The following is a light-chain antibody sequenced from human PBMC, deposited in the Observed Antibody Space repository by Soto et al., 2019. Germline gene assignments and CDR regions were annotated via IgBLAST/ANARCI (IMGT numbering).Light chain of an antibody. J-gene: IGKJ4*01. V-gene: IGKV2D-29*01. CDR2: EVS. CDR3: MQSAQLPLT. Sequence: DVVMTQTPISLSVTPGQPASISCESSQSLLHTDGKTYLYWYLQKPGQPPQILIYEVSNLFSGGPERFGGSGSGTYFTRKISRVEAEDVGVYYCMQSAQLPLTFGGGTKVEIK. CDR1: QSLLHTDGKTY.